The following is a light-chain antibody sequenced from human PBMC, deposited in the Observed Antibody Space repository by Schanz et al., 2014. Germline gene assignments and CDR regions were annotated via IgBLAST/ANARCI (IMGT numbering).Light chain of an antibody. Sequence: QSALTQPRSVSGSPGQSVTISCTGTSSDVGGYNFVSWYQQHPGEAPKLLIYDVNNRPSGVPDRFSGSKSGYTASLTISGLQAEDEADYYCSSYAGSNNLVFGGGTKLTVL. J-gene: IGLJ2*01. V-gene: IGLV2-11*01. CDR1: SSDVGGYNF. CDR3: SSYAGSNNLV. CDR2: DVN.